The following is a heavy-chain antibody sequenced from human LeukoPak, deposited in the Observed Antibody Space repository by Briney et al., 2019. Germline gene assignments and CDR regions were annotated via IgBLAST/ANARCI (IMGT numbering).Heavy chain of an antibody. D-gene: IGHD6-13*01. CDR2: INHSGST. CDR1: GVSFSGYY. J-gene: IGHJ5*02. CDR3: ARGKLQAAAGRPWFDP. Sequence: SETLSLTCAVYGVSFSGYYWSWIRQPPGKGLEWIGEINHSGSTNYNPSLKSRVTISVDTSKNQFSLRLSSVTAADTAVYYCARGKLQAAAGRPWFDPWGQGTLVTVSS. V-gene: IGHV4-34*01.